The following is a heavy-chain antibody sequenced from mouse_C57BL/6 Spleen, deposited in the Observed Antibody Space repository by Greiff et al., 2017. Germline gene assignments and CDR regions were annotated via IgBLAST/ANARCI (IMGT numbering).Heavy chain of an antibody. D-gene: IGHD1-1*01. CDR1: GYTFTSYW. J-gene: IGHJ2*01. CDR3: ARRSDYYGKYYFDD. Sequence: QVQLQQPGAELVKPGASVKLSCKASGYTFTSYWMHWVKQRPGQGLEWIGMIPPNSGSTNYNEKFKSKATLTVDKSSSTAYMQLSSLTSEDSAVYYCARRSDYYGKYYFDDWGQGTTRTVSS. CDR2: IPPNSGST. V-gene: IGHV1-64*01.